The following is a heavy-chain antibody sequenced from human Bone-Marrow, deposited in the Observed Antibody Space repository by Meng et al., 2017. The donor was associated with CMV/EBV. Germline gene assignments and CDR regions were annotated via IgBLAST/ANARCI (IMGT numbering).Heavy chain of an antibody. V-gene: IGHV4-39*07. CDR2: SYYSGST. Sequence: SETLSLTCTVSGGSISSSSYYWGWIRQPPGKGLEWIGSSYYSGSTYYNPSLKSRVTISVDTSKNQFSLKLSSVTAADTAVYYCARVYDFWSGYLVYWGQGARVTSSS. CDR3: ARVYDFWSGYLVY. J-gene: IGHJ4*02. D-gene: IGHD3-3*01. CDR1: GGSISSSSYY.